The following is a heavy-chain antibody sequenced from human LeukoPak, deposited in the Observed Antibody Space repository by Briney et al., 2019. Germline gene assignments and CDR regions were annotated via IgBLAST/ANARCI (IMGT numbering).Heavy chain of an antibody. V-gene: IGHV1-69*06. CDR2: IIPIFGTA. Sequence: GASVKVSCKASAGTFTSYAISWVRQAPGQGLEWMGGIIPIFGTANYAQKFQGRVTITADKSTSTAYMELSSLRSEDTAVYYCARVLRQDNWNDRGYNWFDPWGEGTLVTVS. J-gene: IGHJ5*02. CDR3: ARVLRQDNWNDRGYNWFDP. D-gene: IGHD1-1*01. CDR1: AGTFTSYA.